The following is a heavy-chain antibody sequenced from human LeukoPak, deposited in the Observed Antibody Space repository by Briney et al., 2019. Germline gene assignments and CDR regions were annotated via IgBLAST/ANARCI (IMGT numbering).Heavy chain of an antibody. CDR1: RFTIGSYW. V-gene: IGHV3-7*01. Sequence: GGSLRLSCAASRFTIGSYWMSWVRQAPWKGLEWVANIKQDGSENYYVDSVKGRFTISRDNAKSSLYLQMNSLRAEDTAVYYCAKNIVGATNYWGQGTLVTVSS. CDR2: IKQDGSEN. CDR3: AKNIVGATNY. J-gene: IGHJ4*02. D-gene: IGHD1-26*01.